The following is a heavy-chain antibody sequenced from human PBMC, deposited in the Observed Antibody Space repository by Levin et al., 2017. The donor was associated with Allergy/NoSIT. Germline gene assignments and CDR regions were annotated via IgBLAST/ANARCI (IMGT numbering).Heavy chain of an antibody. D-gene: IGHD5-18*01. Sequence: PGGSLRLSCAASGFTFSSYAMSWVRQAPGKGLEWVSTISDSGDTTAYADSGQGRFTISRDNSRNTQYLQMSRLRAEDTAVYYCARGYSTLSSFDHWGQGTLVTVSS. V-gene: IGHV3-23*01. CDR1: GFTFSSYA. J-gene: IGHJ4*02. CDR3: ARGYSTLSSFDH. CDR2: ISDSGDTT.